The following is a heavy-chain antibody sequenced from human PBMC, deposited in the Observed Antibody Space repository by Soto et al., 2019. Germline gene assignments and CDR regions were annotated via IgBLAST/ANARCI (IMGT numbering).Heavy chain of an antibody. CDR3: ARSAPIVVVEY. V-gene: IGHV4-31*03. Sequence: QVQLQESGPGLVKPSQTLSLTCTVSGGSISSGGYYWSWIRQHPGKGLEWIGYIYYSGSTYSTPSLTSRVTISVDTSKNQFSLKLSSVTAADTAVYYCARSAPIVVVEYWGQGTLVTVSS. J-gene: IGHJ4*02. CDR1: GGSISSGGYY. CDR2: IYYSGST. D-gene: IGHD2-21*01.